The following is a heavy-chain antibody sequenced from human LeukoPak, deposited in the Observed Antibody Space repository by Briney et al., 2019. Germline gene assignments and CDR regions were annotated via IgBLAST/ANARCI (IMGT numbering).Heavy chain of an antibody. CDR3: SREYSSSWPFYY. D-gene: IGHD6-13*01. V-gene: IGHV3-33*01. CDR2: IWYDGSNK. Sequence: PGGSLRLSCAASGFTFSSYGMHWVRQAPGKGLEWVAVIWYDGSNKYYADSVKGRFTISRDNSKNTLYLQMNSLRADDTAVCYCSREYSSSWPFYYWGQGTLVTVSS. CDR1: GFTFSSYG. J-gene: IGHJ4*02.